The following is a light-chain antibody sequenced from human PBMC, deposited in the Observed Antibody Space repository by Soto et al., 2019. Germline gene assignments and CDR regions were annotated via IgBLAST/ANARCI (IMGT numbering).Light chain of an antibody. Sequence: QSVLTQPPSASVTPGQWVTISCSGSSSNIGNNYVFWYQQFPGMAPKLLIYRNNQRPSGVPDRFSGSKSGTSASLAIAGLRSEDESDYYCAAWDDTLRGLVFGGGTKLTVL. CDR2: RNN. CDR3: AAWDDTLRGLV. J-gene: IGLJ3*02. CDR1: SSNIGNNY. V-gene: IGLV1-47*01.